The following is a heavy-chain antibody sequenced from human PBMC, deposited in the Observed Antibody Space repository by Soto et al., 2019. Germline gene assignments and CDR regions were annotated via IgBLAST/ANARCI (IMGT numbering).Heavy chain of an antibody. D-gene: IGHD3-16*02. Sequence: ASVKVSCKASGYTFTSYDINWVRQATGQGLEWMGWMNPNSGNTGYAQKFQGRVTMTRNTSISTAYMEPSSLRSEDTAVYYCARGGIMITFGGVIAGQEHYYYYGMDVWGQGTTVTVSS. J-gene: IGHJ6*02. V-gene: IGHV1-8*01. CDR3: ARGGIMITFGGVIAGQEHYYYYGMDV. CDR1: GYTFTSYD. CDR2: MNPNSGNT.